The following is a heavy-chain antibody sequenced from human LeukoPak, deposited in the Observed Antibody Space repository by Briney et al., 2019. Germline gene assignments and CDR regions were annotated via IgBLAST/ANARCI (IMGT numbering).Heavy chain of an antibody. J-gene: IGHJ6*02. V-gene: IGHV1-46*01. CDR1: GYTFTSYY. CDR3: ARVGGYSYGPEYYGMDV. CDR2: INPSGGST. D-gene: IGHD5-18*01. Sequence: ASVKVSCKASGYTFTSYYMHWARQAPRQGLEWMGIINPSGGSTSYAQKFQGRVTMTRDTSTSTVYMELSSLRSEDTAVYYCARVGGYSYGPEYYGMDVWGQGTTVTVSS.